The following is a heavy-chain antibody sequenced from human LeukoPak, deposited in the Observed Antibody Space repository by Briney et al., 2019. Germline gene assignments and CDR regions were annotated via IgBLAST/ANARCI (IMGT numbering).Heavy chain of an antibody. CDR1: GYTFTGYY. D-gene: IGHD6-19*01. V-gene: IGHV1-2*06. Sequence: AAVKVSCKASGYTFTGYYMHGVRQAPGQGGEWMGRINPNSGGTNSAQKFQGGVTMTRDTSISAAYMELSRLRSDDTAVYYCARGGRAGSVAGNWYFDLWGRGTLVTVSS. CDR2: INPNSGGT. CDR3: ARGGRAGSVAGNWYFDL. J-gene: IGHJ2*01.